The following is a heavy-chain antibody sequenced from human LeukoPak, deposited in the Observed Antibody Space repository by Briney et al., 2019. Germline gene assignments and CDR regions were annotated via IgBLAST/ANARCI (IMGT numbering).Heavy chain of an antibody. D-gene: IGHD1-26*01. V-gene: IGHV4-39*01. J-gene: IGHJ3*02. CDR2: IYYSGST. Sequence: SETLSLTCTVSGASISSSSYYWGWIRQPPGKGLEWIENIYYSGSTYYNPSLKSRVTISLDSSKNRFSLKLSSVTAADTAVYYCARQGEGGRAFDIWGQGTMVTVSS. CDR3: ARQGEGGRAFDI. CDR1: GASISSSSYY.